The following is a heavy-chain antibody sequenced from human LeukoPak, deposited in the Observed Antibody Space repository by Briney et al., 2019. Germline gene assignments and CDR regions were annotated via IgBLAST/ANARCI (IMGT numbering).Heavy chain of an antibody. CDR2: IIPIFGTA. V-gene: IGHV1-69*05. CDR3: ARGLSGYCSGGSCYSGLHYYYYMDV. D-gene: IGHD2-15*01. Sequence: SVKVSCKASGGTFSSYAISWVRQAPGQGLEWMGGIIPIFGTANYAQKFQGRVTITTDESTSTAYMELSSLRSEDTAVYYCARGLSGYCSGGSCYSGLHYYYYMDVRGKGTTVTVSS. J-gene: IGHJ6*03. CDR1: GGTFSSYA.